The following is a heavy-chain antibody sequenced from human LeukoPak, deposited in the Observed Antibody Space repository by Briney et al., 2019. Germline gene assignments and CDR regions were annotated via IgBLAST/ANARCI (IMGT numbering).Heavy chain of an antibody. Sequence: SETLSLTCTVSSDSISSSGYYWGWIRQTPGKGLEWIGSINHGGITYYNPSLKSRVTISVDTSKNPFSLKLSSVTAADTAVYYCGRDRPTGYYDYWGQGTLVTVSS. V-gene: IGHV4-39*07. CDR2: INHGGIT. CDR1: SDSISSSGYY. J-gene: IGHJ4*02. D-gene: IGHD3-10*01. CDR3: GRDRPTGYYDY.